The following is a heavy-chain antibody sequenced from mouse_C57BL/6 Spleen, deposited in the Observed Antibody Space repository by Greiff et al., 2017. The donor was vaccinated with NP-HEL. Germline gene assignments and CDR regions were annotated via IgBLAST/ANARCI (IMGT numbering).Heavy chain of an antibody. CDR2: IWSDGST. CDR1: GFSLTSYG. J-gene: IGHJ2*01. Sequence: QVQLQQSGPGLVAPSQSLSITCTVSGFSLTSYGVHWVRQPPGKGLEWLVVIWSDGSTTYNSALQSRLSISKDNSKSQVFLKMNSLQTDDTAMYYCARHGNYGSSFDDWGKGTTLTVSS. V-gene: IGHV2-6-1*01. D-gene: IGHD1-1*01. CDR3: ARHGNYGSSFDD.